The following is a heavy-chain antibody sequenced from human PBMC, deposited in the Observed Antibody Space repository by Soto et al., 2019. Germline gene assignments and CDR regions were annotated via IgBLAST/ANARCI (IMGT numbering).Heavy chain of an antibody. J-gene: IGHJ4*02. V-gene: IGHV3-23*01. CDR1: GFLFSSYA. Sequence: GGSLRLSCAASGFLFSSYAMSWVRQAPGKGLEWVSGIGGSGGDTFYADSVKGRFTVSRDNAENTLYLQLNSLRVEDSAIYYCARRTWRGRADYWGQGILVTVSS. CDR2: IGGSGGDT. CDR3: ARRTWRGRADY. D-gene: IGHD3-3*01.